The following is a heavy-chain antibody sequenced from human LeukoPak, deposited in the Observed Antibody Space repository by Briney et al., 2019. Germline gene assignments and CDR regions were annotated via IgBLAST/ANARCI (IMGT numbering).Heavy chain of an antibody. J-gene: IGHJ4*02. Sequence: GGSLRLSCAASGFSVRSNYMTWVRQAPGKGLEWVSYISSSASTIYYAESTKGRFTISRDNPKNLLFLQINSLRVEDTAVYYCARETPRRGETRDGYRWGQGTLVTVSS. V-gene: IGHV3-48*03. CDR3: ARETPRRGETRDGYR. D-gene: IGHD5-24*01. CDR2: ISSSASTI. CDR1: GFSVRSNY.